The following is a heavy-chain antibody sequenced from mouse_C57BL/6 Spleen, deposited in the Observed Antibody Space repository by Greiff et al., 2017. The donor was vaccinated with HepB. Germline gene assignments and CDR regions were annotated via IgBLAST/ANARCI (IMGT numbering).Heavy chain of an antibody. V-gene: IGHV5-17*01. CDR1: GFTFSDYG. Sequence: EVKVEESGGGLVKPGGSLKLSCAASGFTFSDYGMHWVRQAPEKGLEWVAYICRGSSTIYYADTMTGRFTISRDNAKNTLFLQMTRLRSEDTAMYYGARRGSSFSYWYFDVWGTGTTVTVSS. CDR2: ICRGSSTI. CDR3: ARRGSSFSYWYFDV. J-gene: IGHJ1*03. D-gene: IGHD1-1*01.